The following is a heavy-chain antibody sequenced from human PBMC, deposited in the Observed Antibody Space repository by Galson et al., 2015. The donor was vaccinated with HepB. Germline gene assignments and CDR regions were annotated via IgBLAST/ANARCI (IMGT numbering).Heavy chain of an antibody. Sequence: SETLSLTCTVSGGSISSYYWSWIRQPAGKGLEWIGRIYTSGSTNYNPSLKSRVTMSVDTSENQFSLKLRSVTAADTAVYYCARGRSDYNGYYGMDVWGQGTTVSVSS. CDR3: ARGRSDYNGYYGMDV. CDR2: IYTSGST. CDR1: GGSISSYY. V-gene: IGHV4-4*07. J-gene: IGHJ6*02. D-gene: IGHD4-11*01.